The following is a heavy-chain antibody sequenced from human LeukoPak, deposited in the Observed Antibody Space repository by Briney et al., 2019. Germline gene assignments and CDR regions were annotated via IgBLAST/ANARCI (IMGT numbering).Heavy chain of an antibody. CDR2: IYYSGSTY. CDR1: GGPISSYY. Sequence: TPSETLSLTCTVSGGPISSYYWSWIRQPPGKGLEWIGYIYYSGSTYYYNPSLKSRITMSVDTSKNQFSLKLSSVTAADTAVYYCARQYYYDGSGPFQHWGQGTLVTVSS. CDR3: ARQYYYDGSGPFQH. D-gene: IGHD3-22*01. V-gene: IGHV4-59*08. J-gene: IGHJ1*01.